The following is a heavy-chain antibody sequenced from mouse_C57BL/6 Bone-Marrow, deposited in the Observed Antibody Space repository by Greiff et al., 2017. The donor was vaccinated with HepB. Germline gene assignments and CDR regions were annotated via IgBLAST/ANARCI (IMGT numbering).Heavy chain of an antibody. D-gene: IGHD2-4*01. V-gene: IGHV5-4*01. J-gene: IGHJ3*01. CDR1: GFTFSSYA. CDR2: ISDGGSYT. Sequence: EVKLVESGGGLVKPGGSLKLSCAASGFTFSSYAMSWVRQTPEKRLEWVATISDGGSYTYYPDNVKGRFTISRDNAKNNLYLQMSHLKSEDTAMYYCARDGGLRAWFAYWGQGTLVTVSA. CDR3: ARDGGLRAWFAY.